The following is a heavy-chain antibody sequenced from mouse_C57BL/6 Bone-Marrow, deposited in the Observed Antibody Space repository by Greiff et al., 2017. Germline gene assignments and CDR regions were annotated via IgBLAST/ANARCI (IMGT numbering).Heavy chain of an antibody. CDR2: INSDGGST. CDR3: ARWLGGAWFAY. V-gene: IGHV5-2*01. Sequence: DVKLVESGGGLVQPGESLKLSCESNEYEFPSYDMPWVRKTPERRLELVAAINSDGGSTYYPDTMERRFIISRDNTKKTLYLQMSSLRSEDTALYYCARWLGGAWFAYWGQGTLVTVSA. D-gene: IGHD2-2*01. CDR1: EYEFPSYD. J-gene: IGHJ3*01.